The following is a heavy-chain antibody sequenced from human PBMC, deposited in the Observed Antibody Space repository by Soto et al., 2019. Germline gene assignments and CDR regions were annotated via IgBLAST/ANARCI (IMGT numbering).Heavy chain of an antibody. J-gene: IGHJ3*02. CDR1: GYTFSNYG. CDR2: ISAARGNT. Sequence: QIQLVQSRVEVKNPGASVKVSCKASGYTFSNYGISWVRQAPGQGLEWMGWISAARGNTDYSKKFQGRVTMTTDTSTRTVYMELSSLRSDDTAVYYCARDPFRTGRREAFDIWGQGTMVTVTS. V-gene: IGHV1-18*04. CDR3: ARDPFRTGRREAFDI. D-gene: IGHD1-1*01.